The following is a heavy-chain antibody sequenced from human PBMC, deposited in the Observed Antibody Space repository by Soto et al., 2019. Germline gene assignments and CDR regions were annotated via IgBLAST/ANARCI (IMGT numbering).Heavy chain of an antibody. CDR1: GGTFSSYA. J-gene: IGHJ6*02. D-gene: IGHD2-15*01. Sequence: SVKVSCKASGGTFSSYAISWVRQAPGQGLEWMGGIIPIFGTANYAQKFQGRVTITADESTSTAYMELSSLRSEDTDVYYCAGHIVVVVAATDYYYGMDVWGQGTTVTVSS. V-gene: IGHV1-69*13. CDR2: IIPIFGTA. CDR3: AGHIVVVVAATDYYYGMDV.